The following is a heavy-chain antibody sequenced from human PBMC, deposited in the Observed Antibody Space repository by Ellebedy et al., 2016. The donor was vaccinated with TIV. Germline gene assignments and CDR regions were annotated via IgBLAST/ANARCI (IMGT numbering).Heavy chain of an antibody. D-gene: IGHD6-19*01. Sequence: GESLKISCKGSGYSFTSYWISWVRQMPGKGLEWMGRIDSSDSYTNYSPSFQGHVTLSADKSISTAYLQWSSLKASDTAMYYCARRWSSGWPRYGMDVWGQGTTVTVSS. CDR3: ARRWSSGWPRYGMDV. CDR2: IDSSDSYT. CDR1: GYSFTSYW. V-gene: IGHV5-10-1*01. J-gene: IGHJ6*02.